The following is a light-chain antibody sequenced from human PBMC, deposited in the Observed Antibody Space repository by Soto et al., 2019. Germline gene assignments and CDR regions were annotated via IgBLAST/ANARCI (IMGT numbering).Light chain of an antibody. J-gene: IGKJ4*01. CDR1: QSAGNF. CDR2: YIS. CDR3: QPYNSWPLT. V-gene: IGKV3-15*01. Sequence: EIVMTQSPATLSVSPGETASLSCRASQSAGNFLAWYQQKPGQAPRLLIYYISTRATGVPARFSGSRSGPEFTLTINSLQSEDFAIYYCQPYNSWPLTFGGGTKVESK.